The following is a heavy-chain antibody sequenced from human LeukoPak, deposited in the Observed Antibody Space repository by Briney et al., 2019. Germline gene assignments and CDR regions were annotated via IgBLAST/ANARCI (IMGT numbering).Heavy chain of an antibody. V-gene: IGHV3-20*04. D-gene: IGHD1-26*01. CDR2: INWNGGST. CDR1: GFIFSGYG. J-gene: IGHJ4*02. Sequence: GGSLRLSCAASGFIFSGYGMSWVRQAPGKGLEWVSGINWNGGSTGYADSVKGRSTISRDNAKNSLYLQMNSLRAEDTALYYCARAMGATSPPSDYWGQGTLVTVSS. CDR3: ARAMGATSPPSDY.